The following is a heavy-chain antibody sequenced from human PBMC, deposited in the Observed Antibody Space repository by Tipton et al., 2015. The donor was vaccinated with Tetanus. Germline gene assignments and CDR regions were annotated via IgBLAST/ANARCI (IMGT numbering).Heavy chain of an antibody. CDR1: GGSISSSSYY. Sequence: TLSLTCTVSGGSISSSSYYWGWIRQPPGKGLEWIGSIYYSGSTHYNPSLKSRVTISVDTSKNQFSLKLSSVTAADTAVYYCARMGAVTYYYDSSGYYPDYWGQGTLVTVSS. CDR2: IYYSGST. CDR3: ARMGAVTYYYDSSGYYPDY. D-gene: IGHD3-22*01. V-gene: IGHV4-39*07. J-gene: IGHJ4*02.